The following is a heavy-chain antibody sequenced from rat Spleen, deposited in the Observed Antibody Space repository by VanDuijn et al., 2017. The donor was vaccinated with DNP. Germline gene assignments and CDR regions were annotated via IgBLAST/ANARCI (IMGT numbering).Heavy chain of an antibody. V-gene: IGHV3-1*01. D-gene: IGHD1-11*01. CDR3: ARGLRRVYWYFDF. Sequence: EVQLQESGPGLVKPSQSLSLTCSVTGDSITRNYWGWVRKFPGNKLEWMGYISYSGGTRYNPSLKSRISITRDTSKNQFFLQLKSVTTEDTATYYCARGLRRVYWYFDFWGPGTMVTVSS. CDR1: GDSITRNY. CDR2: ISYSGGT. J-gene: IGHJ1*01.